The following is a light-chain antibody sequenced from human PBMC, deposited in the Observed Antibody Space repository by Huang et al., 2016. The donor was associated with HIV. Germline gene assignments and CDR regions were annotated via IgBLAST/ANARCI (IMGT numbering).Light chain of an antibody. J-gene: IGKJ2*01. V-gene: IGKV3D-15*01. CDR2: DTS. Sequence: EIVMTQSPATLSVSPGERAALSCTASQHVSSNLAWYQEKPGQAPSLLIYDTSTRATGIPARFTGSGSGTEFTLTISSLQSGDFAVYYCQQYYNWPPYTFGQGTNLEIK. CDR1: QHVSSN. CDR3: QQYYNWPPYT.